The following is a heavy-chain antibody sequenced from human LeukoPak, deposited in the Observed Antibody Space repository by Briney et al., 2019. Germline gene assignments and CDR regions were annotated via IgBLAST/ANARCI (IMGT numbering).Heavy chain of an antibody. Sequence: GRSLRLSCAASGFTFSSYGMHWVRQAPGKGLEWVAVISYDGSNKYYADSVKGRFTISRDNSKNTLYLQMNSLRAEDTAVYYCAKVIVAVAGPDYWGQGTLVTVSS. CDR1: GFTFSSYG. V-gene: IGHV3-30*18. D-gene: IGHD6-19*01. CDR2: ISYDGSNK. J-gene: IGHJ4*02. CDR3: AKVIVAVAGPDY.